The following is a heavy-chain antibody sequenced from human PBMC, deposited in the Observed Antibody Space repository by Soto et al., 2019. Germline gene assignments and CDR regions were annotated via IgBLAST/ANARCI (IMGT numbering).Heavy chain of an antibody. J-gene: IGHJ4*02. Sequence: GGSLRLSCTASGFLFTDYYMSWIRQPPGKGLEWLAYIDGSSDYTNSADSVKGRFTISRDNSKNTLYLEMNSLRAEDTAVYYCARDAAPYCSSTSCYLFDSWGQGTLVTVSS. CDR1: GFLFTDYY. CDR2: IDGSSDYT. CDR3: ARDAAPYCSSTSCYLFDS. V-gene: IGHV3-11*06. D-gene: IGHD2-2*01.